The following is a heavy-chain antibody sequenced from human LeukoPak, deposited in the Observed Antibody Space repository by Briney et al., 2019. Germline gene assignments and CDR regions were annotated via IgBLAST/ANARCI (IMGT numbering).Heavy chain of an antibody. CDR2: ISYDGSNK. V-gene: IGHV3-30*09. D-gene: IGHD3-10*01. Sequence: PGGSLRLSCAASGFTFSSYAMHWVRQAPGKGLEWMAVISYDGSNKYYADSVKGRFAISRDNSYNTVSLQMNGLRDEDTGVYYCAKGLKTGVGPYKGYHYYMDVWGKGATVTVSS. CDR1: GFTFSSYA. J-gene: IGHJ6*03. CDR3: AKGLKTGVGPYKGYHYYMDV.